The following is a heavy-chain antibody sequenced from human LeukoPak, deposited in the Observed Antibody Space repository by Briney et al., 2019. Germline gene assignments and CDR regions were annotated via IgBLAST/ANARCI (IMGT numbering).Heavy chain of an antibody. CDR1: GGSISSSSYY. D-gene: IGHD3-3*01. CDR2: IYYSGST. V-gene: IGHV4-39*01. CDR3: ARQVIFGVVVLTYYFDY. Sequence: SETLSLTCTVSGGSISSSSYYWGWIRQPPGKGLEWIGSIYYSGSTYYNPSLKGRVTISVDTSKNQFSLKLSSVTAADTAVYYYARQVIFGVVVLTYYFDYWGQGTLVTVSS. J-gene: IGHJ4*02.